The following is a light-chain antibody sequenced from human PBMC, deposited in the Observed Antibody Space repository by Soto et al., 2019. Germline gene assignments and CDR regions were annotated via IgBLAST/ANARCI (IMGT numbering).Light chain of an antibody. CDR2: DVS. CDR1: SSDIGCYNY. J-gene: IGLJ1*01. CDR3: SSYTSTSTLYV. Sequence: QSALTQPASVSGSPGQSITISCTGTSSDIGCYNYVSWYQQLPGKVPKLIIYDVSNRPSGVSDRFSGSKSGNAASLTLSGLQAEDEADYYCSSYTSTSTLYVFGTGTKVTVL. V-gene: IGLV2-14*03.